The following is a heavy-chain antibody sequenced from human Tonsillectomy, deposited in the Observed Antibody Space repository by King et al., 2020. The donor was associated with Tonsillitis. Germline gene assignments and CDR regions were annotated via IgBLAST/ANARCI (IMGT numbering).Heavy chain of an antibody. CDR1: GFTVSNNY. Sequence: VQLVESGGGLIQPGGSLRLSCAASGFTVSNNYMNWVRQAPGKGLEWVSVIYSGGSIYHADSVKGRFTISRDNFKNMVYLQMNSLRVEDTAVYYCARDYRDYYYDSSGAVDIWGQGTMVTVSS. J-gene: IGHJ3*02. CDR2: IYSGGSI. CDR3: ARDYRDYYYDSSGAVDI. D-gene: IGHD3-22*01. V-gene: IGHV3-53*01.